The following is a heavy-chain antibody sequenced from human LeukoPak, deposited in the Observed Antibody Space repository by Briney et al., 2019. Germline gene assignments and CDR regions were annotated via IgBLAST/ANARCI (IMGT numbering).Heavy chain of an antibody. J-gene: IGHJ5*02. V-gene: IGHV3-23*01. Sequence: GRSLRLFCAASGLIFSSYAMSWASHAPRKGLEWVSAISGSGGSTFYADSVEGRFTISRDNSKNTLYLQMNSLRAEDTAGYYCAKSLVVVPAAITPGRPFDPWGQGTLVTVSS. CDR3: AKSLVVVPAAITPGRPFDP. CDR2: ISGSGGST. D-gene: IGHD2-2*01. CDR1: GLIFSSYA.